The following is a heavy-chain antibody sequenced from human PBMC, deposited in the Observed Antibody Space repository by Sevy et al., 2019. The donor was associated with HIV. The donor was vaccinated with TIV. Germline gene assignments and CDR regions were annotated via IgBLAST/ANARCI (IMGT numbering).Heavy chain of an antibody. V-gene: IGHV4-59*01. CDR3: ARDPPSVAGTGVVAFDI. CDR1: GGSISSYY. J-gene: IGHJ3*02. D-gene: IGHD6-19*01. CDR2: IYYSGRT. Sequence: SETLSLTCTVSGGSISSYYWSWIRQPPGKGLEWIGYIYYSGRTNYNPSLKSRVTISVDTSKNQFSLKLSSVTAADTAVYYYARDPPSVAGTGVVAFDIWGQGTMVTVSS.